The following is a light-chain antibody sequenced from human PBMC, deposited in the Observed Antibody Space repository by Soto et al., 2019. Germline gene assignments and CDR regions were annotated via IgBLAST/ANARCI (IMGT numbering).Light chain of an antibody. J-gene: IGKJ2*01. Sequence: DIQMTQSPSSLSASVGDSVTVTCRASQSIGTYVNWYQQKPGKAPYLLIYAASRLQSGVPSKFSGSGSGTDFTLTISSLQPEDFAAYYCQQNYTTPYTFGQGTNLEIK. V-gene: IGKV1-39*01. CDR1: QSIGTY. CDR3: QQNYTTPYT. CDR2: AAS.